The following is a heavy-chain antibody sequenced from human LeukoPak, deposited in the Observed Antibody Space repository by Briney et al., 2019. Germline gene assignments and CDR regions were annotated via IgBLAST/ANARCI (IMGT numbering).Heavy chain of an antibody. V-gene: IGHV4-59*01. CDR2: IYSSGSA. CDR1: CGSISSSY. J-gene: IGHJ5*02. CDR3: AREAYGSTGFDP. D-gene: IGHD3-10*01. Sequence: SETLSLTCTVSCGSISSSYWSWIRQPPGKGLEWIGYIYSSGSAKYNPSLKSRVTISIDTSKNQFSLKLTSVTAADTAVYYCAREAYGSTGFDPWGQGTLVTVSS.